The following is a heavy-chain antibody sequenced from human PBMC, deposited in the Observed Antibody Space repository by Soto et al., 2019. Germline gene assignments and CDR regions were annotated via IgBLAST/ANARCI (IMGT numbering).Heavy chain of an antibody. CDR3: AKYIVVVPAAMGRGWYYFDY. J-gene: IGHJ4*02. V-gene: IGHV3-23*01. CDR2: ISGSGGST. Sequence: GGSMRLSCAASGLTFSSYAMSWVRQAPGKGLEWVSAISGSGGSTYYADSVKGRFTISRGNSKNTLYLQMNSLRAEDTAVYYCAKYIVVVPAAMGRGWYYFDYWGQGTLVTGSS. CDR1: GLTFSSYA. D-gene: IGHD2-2*01.